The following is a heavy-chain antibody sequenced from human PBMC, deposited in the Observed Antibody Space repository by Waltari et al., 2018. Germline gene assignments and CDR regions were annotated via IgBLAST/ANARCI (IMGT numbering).Heavy chain of an antibody. CDR2: IKHSGST. V-gene: IGHV4-34*01. D-gene: IGHD6-6*01. Sequence: QVQLQQWGAGLLKPSETLSLTCAAYGGSFSGAYWSWIRHSPGQGLEWIGEIKHSGSTNYNPSLKSRVTISVDTSKNQFSLKLSSVTAADTAVYYCARNRGSSYTMVTDYYYGMDVWGQGTTVTVSS. J-gene: IGHJ6*02. CDR1: GGSFSGAY. CDR3: ARNRGSSYTMVTDYYYGMDV.